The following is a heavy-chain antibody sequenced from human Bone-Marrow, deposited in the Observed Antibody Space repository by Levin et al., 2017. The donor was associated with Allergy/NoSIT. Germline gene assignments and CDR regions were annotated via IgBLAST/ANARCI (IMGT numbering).Heavy chain of an antibody. CDR1: GFTFSSYA. J-gene: IGHJ4*02. D-gene: IGHD1-26*01. Sequence: GESLKISCAASGFTFSSYAMSWVRQAPGKGLEWVSAISGSGGSTYYADSVKGRFTISRDNSKNTLYLQMNSLRAEDTAVYYCAKDLYSGSYHGYFDYWGQGTLVTVSS. CDR2: ISGSGGST. CDR3: AKDLYSGSYHGYFDY. V-gene: IGHV3-23*01.